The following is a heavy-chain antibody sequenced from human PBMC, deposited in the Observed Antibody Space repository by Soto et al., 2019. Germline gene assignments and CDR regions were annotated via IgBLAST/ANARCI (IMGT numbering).Heavy chain of an antibody. Sequence: PAGCLRLSCAPSGFTCSGYAIIWGRQAPVKGLEWVSAISGSAGSTYYADSVKGRFTISRDNSKNTLYLQMNSLRAEDTAVYYCAKDSGVPPLGDFDYWGQGTLVTVSS. J-gene: IGHJ4*02. CDR3: AKDSGVPPLGDFDY. V-gene: IGHV3-23*01. CDR1: GFTCSGYA. CDR2: ISGSAGST. D-gene: IGHD7-27*01.